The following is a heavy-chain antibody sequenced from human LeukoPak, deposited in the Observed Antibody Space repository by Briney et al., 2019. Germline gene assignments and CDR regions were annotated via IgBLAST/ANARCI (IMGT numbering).Heavy chain of an antibody. CDR3: ARGSGTTTVVTLNWFDP. CDR2: INHSGST. CDR1: GFTFSSYA. V-gene: IGHV4-34*01. J-gene: IGHJ5*02. Sequence: PGGSLRLSCAASGFTFSSYAMGWIRQPPGKGLEWIGEINHSGSTNYNPSLKSRVTISVDTSKNQFSLKLSSVTAADTAVYYCARGSGTTTVVTLNWFDPWGQGTLVTVSS. D-gene: IGHD4-23*01.